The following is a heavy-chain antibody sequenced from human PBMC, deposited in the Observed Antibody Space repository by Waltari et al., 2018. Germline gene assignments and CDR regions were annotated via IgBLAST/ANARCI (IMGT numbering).Heavy chain of an antibody. J-gene: IGHJ4*02. V-gene: IGHV7-4-1*02. D-gene: IGHD5-18*01. CDR2: INTNTGNP. Sequence: QVQLVQSGSALKKHGASVQVSCKASGYIFSNYALNWVRQAPGQGLEWMGWINTNTGNPTYAQGFTGRFVFSLDTSVSTAYLQISSLKAEDTSVYYCAKGIQLWGRGSWYFDDWGQGTLVTVSS. CDR3: AKGIQLWGRGSWYFDD. CDR1: GYIFSNYA.